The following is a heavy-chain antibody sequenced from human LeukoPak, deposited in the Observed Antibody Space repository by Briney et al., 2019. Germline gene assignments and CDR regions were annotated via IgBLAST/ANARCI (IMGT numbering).Heavy chain of an antibody. CDR1: GFTFSSYA. V-gene: IGHV3-23*01. CDR3: ARERQGPTDAFDI. J-gene: IGHJ3*02. CDR2: ISGSGGST. Sequence: QTGGSLRLSCAASGFTFSSYAMSWVRQAPGKGLEWVSAISGSGGSTYYADSVKGRFTISRDNSKNTLYLQMNSLRAEDTAVYYCARERQGPTDAFDIWGQGTMVTVSS.